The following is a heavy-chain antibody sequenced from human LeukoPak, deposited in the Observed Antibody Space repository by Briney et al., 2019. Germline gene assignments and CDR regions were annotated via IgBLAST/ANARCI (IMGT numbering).Heavy chain of an antibody. J-gene: IGHJ3*02. CDR3: ARDVPAYYYDSSGYTDAFDI. Sequence: KTGGSLRLSCAASGFTFSSYGMHWVRQAPGKGLEWVAVIWYDGGNKYYADSVKGRFTISRDNSKNTLYLQMNSLRAEDTAVYYCARDVPAYYYDSSGYTDAFDIWGQGTMVTASS. CDR2: IWYDGGNK. CDR1: GFTFSSYG. D-gene: IGHD3-22*01. V-gene: IGHV3-33*01.